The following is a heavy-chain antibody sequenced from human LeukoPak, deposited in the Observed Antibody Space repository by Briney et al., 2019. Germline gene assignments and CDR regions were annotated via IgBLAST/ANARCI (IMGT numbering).Heavy chain of an antibody. D-gene: IGHD1-7*01. Sequence: GGSLRLSCAASGFTFSSYSMNWVRQAPGKGLEWVSSISSSSSYIYYADSVKGRFTISRDNAKNSLYLQMNSLRAEDTAVYYCARMNYVSSGWGAPFDYWGQGTLVTVSS. CDR1: GFTFSSYS. CDR2: ISSSSSYI. V-gene: IGHV3-21*01. J-gene: IGHJ4*02. CDR3: ARMNYVSSGWGAPFDY.